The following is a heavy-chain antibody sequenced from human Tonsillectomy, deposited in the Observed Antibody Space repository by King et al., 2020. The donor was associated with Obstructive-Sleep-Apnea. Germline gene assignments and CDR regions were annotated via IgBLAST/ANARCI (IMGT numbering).Heavy chain of an antibody. D-gene: IGHD3-22*01. Sequence: VQLVESGGGVVQPGRSLRLSCAASGFTFSSYGMHWVRQAPGKGLEWVAVISYDGSNKYYADSVKGRFTISRDNSKNTLYLQMNSLRAEDTAVYYCAKVFYYYDSSGSLGDYWGQGTLVTVSS. CDR1: GFTFSSYG. CDR3: AKVFYYYDSSGSLGDY. V-gene: IGHV3-30*18. CDR2: ISYDGSNK. J-gene: IGHJ4*02.